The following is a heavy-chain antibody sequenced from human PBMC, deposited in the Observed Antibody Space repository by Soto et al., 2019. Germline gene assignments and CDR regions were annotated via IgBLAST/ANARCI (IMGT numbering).Heavy chain of an antibody. Sequence: AVGSLRLSCLASVFSVTTNYIICVREAPGKGLEWVSTTFTGGSTHYADSVKGRFSISRDNSKNTVYLQMNNLRVEDTAVYYCAKKPPSPIKGWDFGMDVLGQGTTVSVSS. D-gene: IGHD1-26*01. CDR2: TFTGGST. CDR1: VFSVTTNY. V-gene: IGHV3-53*01. J-gene: IGHJ6*02. CDR3: AKKPPSPIKGWDFGMDV.